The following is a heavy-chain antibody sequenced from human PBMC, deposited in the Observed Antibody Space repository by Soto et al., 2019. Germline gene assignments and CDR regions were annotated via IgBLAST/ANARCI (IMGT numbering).Heavy chain of an antibody. CDR2: INHSGST. V-gene: IGHV4-34*01. CDR1: GGSFGGYY. Sequence: SETLSLTCAVYGGSFGGYYWSWIRQPPGKGLEWIGEINHSGSTNYNPSLKSRVTISVDTSKNQFSLKLSSVTAADTAVYYCARGRYCSGGSCYRRAVTNYMDVWGKGTTVTVSS. D-gene: IGHD2-15*01. J-gene: IGHJ6*03. CDR3: ARGRYCSGGSCYRRAVTNYMDV.